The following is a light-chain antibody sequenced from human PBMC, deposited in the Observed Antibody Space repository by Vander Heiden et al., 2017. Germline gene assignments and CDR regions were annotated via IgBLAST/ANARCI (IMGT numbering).Light chain of an antibody. Sequence: SYELTQPPSVSVSPGQTASITCSGDKLGDKYACWCQQRPGQSPVVVIYQDSKRPSGIPERFSGSNSGNTATLTISGTQAMDEADYYCQAWDSSTAVFGGGTKLTVL. CDR2: QDS. CDR3: QAWDSSTAV. J-gene: IGLJ2*01. V-gene: IGLV3-1*01. CDR1: KLGDKY.